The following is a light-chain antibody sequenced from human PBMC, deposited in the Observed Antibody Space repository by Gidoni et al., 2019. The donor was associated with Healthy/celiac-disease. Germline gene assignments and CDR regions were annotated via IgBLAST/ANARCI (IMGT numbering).Light chain of an antibody. J-gene: IGLJ2*01. CDR3: AAWDDSLSGVV. CDR1: STNIGSNY. Sequence: QSLLTQPPSASGTPGPRVTISCSGSSTNIGSNYGYWYQQLPGTAPKLLIYRNNQRPSGVPDRFSGSKSGTSASLAISGLRSEDEADYYCAAWDDSLSGVVFGGGTKLTVL. CDR2: RNN. V-gene: IGLV1-47*01.